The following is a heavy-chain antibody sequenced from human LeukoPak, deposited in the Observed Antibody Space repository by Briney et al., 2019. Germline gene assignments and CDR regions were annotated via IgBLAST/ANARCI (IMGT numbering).Heavy chain of an antibody. V-gene: IGHV1-24*01. CDR3: ATAFGSGRTSAYFDY. CDR2: FDPEDGET. Sequence: ASVKVSRKVSGYTLTELSMHWVRQAPGTGHEWMGGFDPEDGETIYAQKFQGRVTMTEDTSTDTAYMELSSLRSEDTAVYYCATAFGSGRTSAYFDYWGQGTLVTVSS. J-gene: IGHJ4*02. CDR1: GYTLTELS. D-gene: IGHD3-10*01.